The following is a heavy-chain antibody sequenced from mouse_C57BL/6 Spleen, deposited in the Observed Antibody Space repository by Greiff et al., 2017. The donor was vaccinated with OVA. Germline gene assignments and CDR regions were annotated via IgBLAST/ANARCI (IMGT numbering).Heavy chain of an antibody. CDR2: IWRGGST. J-gene: IGHJ4*01. Sequence: QVQLKQSGPGLVQPSQSLSITCTVSGFSLTSYGVHWVRQSPGKGLEWLGVIWRGGSTDYNAAFMSRLSITKDNSKSQVFFKMNSLQADDTAIYYCAKNSHYGSRESYYYAMDYWGQGTSVTVSS. CDR3: AKNSHYGSRESYYYAMDY. D-gene: IGHD1-1*01. V-gene: IGHV2-5*01. CDR1: GFSLTSYG.